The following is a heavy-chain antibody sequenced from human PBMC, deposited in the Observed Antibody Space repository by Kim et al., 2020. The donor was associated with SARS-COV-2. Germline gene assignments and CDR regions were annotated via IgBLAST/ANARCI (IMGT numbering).Heavy chain of an antibody. V-gene: IGHV3-74*01. CDR3: ARRQFSSGWYYFDY. Sequence: YGESVKGRFTSSRDNAKNTLYLQMNSLRAEDTAVYYCARRQFSSGWYYFDYWGQGTLVTVSS. J-gene: IGHJ4*02. D-gene: IGHD6-19*01.